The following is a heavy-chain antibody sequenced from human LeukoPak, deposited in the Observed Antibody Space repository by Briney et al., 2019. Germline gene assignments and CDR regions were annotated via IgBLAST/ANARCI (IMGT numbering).Heavy chain of an antibody. CDR2: IYDRGPA. Sequence: SETLSLTCTVSGYAITSGGFSWNWIRQPPGKGLEWIGCIYDRGPAYYNPSLKSRFTISVDRPKNQFFLNVTSLTAADTAVYYCARSRQASGLFNSWGQGTLVVVSP. CDR1: GYAITSGGFS. CDR3: ARSRQASGLFNS. J-gene: IGHJ5*01. D-gene: IGHD3-10*01. V-gene: IGHV4-30-2*01.